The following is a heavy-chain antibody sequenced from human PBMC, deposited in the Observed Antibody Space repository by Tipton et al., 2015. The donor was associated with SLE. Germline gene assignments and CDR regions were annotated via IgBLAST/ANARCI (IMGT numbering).Heavy chain of an antibody. Sequence: TLSLTCTVSGGSISSGSYYWSWIRQPAGKGLEWIGYIYTSGSTNYNPSLKSRVTISVDTSKNQFSLKLSSVTAADTAVYYCARVSYSSSWVDYWGQGTLVTVSS. V-gene: IGHV4-61*09. CDR3: ARVSYSSSWVDY. CDR2: IYTSGST. J-gene: IGHJ4*02. CDR1: GGSISSGSYY. D-gene: IGHD6-13*01.